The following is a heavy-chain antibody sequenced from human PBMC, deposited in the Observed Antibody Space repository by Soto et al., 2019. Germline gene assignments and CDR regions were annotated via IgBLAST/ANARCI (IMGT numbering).Heavy chain of an antibody. V-gene: IGHV3-23*04. Sequence: VQLVESGGGVVQPGRSLRLSCAASGFAFGNYPMAWVRQTPGKGLQWISTISGSGGMTDYEDSVRGRFTVSIDHSKDTVHLQMTSLRADDTAVYYCAKDRTMARGIRAFDIWGQGTTVTISS. D-gene: IGHD3-10*01. CDR3: AKDRTMARGIRAFDI. CDR2: ISGSGGMT. J-gene: IGHJ3*02. CDR1: GFAFGNYP.